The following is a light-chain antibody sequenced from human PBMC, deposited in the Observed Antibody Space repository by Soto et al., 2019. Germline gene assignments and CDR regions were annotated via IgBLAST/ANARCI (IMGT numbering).Light chain of an antibody. CDR3: QQYYSWLS. V-gene: IGKV3-15*01. CDR2: GAS. CDR1: QSVYSN. J-gene: IGKJ4*01. Sequence: EIVVTQSPATLSVSPGERVTLSCRTSQSVYSNLAWYQQKPGQAPRLLISGASTRATGIPARFRGSGSGTDFTLTLSSLQSEDFALYYCQQYYSWLSFGGGTKVEIK.